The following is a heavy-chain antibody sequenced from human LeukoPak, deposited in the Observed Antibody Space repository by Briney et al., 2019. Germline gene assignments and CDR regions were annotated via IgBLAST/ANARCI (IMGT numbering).Heavy chain of an antibody. V-gene: IGHV3-23*01. CDR1: GFTFSSYA. D-gene: IGHD3-3*01. Sequence: GGSLRLSCAASGFTFSSYAMSWVRQAPGKGLEWVSAISGSGGSTYYADSVKGRFTISRDNARNSLYLQMNSLRAEDTAVYYCARAEGSYDFWSGYYNWFDPWGQGTLVTVSS. J-gene: IGHJ5*02. CDR2: ISGSGGST. CDR3: ARAEGSYDFWSGYYNWFDP.